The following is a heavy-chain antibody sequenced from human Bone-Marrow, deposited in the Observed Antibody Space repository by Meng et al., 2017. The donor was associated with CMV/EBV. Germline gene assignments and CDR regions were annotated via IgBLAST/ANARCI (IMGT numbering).Heavy chain of an antibody. CDR1: GLTFSSYE. Sequence: GESLKISCAAPGLTFSSYEMNWVRQAPGKGLEWVSYISSSGSTIYYADSVKGRFTISRHNAKNSLYLQMNSLRAEDTAVYCCARENPDGDYGDYAAVDIWGQGTMVTVSS. CDR3: ARENPDGDYGDYAAVDI. V-gene: IGHV3-48*03. D-gene: IGHD4-17*01. J-gene: IGHJ3*02. CDR2: ISSSGSTI.